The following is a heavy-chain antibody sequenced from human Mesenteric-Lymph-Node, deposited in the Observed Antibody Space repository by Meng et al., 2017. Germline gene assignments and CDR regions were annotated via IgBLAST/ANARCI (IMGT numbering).Heavy chain of an antibody. Sequence: GESLKISCAASGFTFSDYSMSWVRQAPGKGLEWVSSISSSSSYIYYADSMKGRFTISRDNAKNSLYLQMNSLRAEDTAVYYCARDDGDYGLDYWGQGTLVTVSS. CDR3: ARDDGDYGLDY. V-gene: IGHV3-21*01. CDR2: ISSSSSYI. D-gene: IGHD4-17*01. J-gene: IGHJ4*02. CDR1: GFTFSDYS.